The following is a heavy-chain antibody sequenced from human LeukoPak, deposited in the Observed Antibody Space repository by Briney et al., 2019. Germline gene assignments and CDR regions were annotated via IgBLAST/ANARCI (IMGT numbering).Heavy chain of an antibody. V-gene: IGHV3-23*01. J-gene: IGHJ4*02. D-gene: IGHD1-26*01. CDR1: GFTFNAYV. Sequence: GGSLRLSCAASGFTFNAYVMSWVRQAPGKGLEWVSGISDRGGRTYYADSVKGRFTISRDNSKNTLYLQMNSLRAEDTAVYYCASEGAGVYFDYWGQGTLVTVSS. CDR3: ASEGAGVYFDY. CDR2: ISDRGGRT.